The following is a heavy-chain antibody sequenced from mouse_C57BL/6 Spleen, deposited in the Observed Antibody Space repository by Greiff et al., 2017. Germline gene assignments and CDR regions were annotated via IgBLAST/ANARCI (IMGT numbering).Heavy chain of an antibody. CDR2: INSDGGST. CDR3: ARRGYGSWFAY. D-gene: IGHD1-1*01. Sequence: EVTLVESGGGLVQPGESLKLSCESNEYEFPSHDMSWVRTTPEQRLELVAAINSDGGSTYYPDTMVRRFIISRDNTKKTLYLQMSSLRSEDTALYDCARRGYGSWFAYWGQGTLVTVTA. J-gene: IGHJ3*01. V-gene: IGHV5-2*01. CDR1: EYEFPSHD.